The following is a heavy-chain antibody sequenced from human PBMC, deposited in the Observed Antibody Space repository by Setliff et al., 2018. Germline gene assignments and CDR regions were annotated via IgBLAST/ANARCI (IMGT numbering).Heavy chain of an antibody. CDR2: ISTYNGKT. V-gene: IGHV1-18*01. J-gene: IGHJ6*03. CDR1: GYTFSSYA. CDR3: AKAPEAGSYYYYYMDV. Sequence: VKVSCKASGYTFSSYAMNWVRQAPGQGLEWMGWISTYNGKTNYAQKFQGRVTMTTDTSTSTAYMELRSLRSEDTAVYYCAKAPEAGSYYYYYMDVWGKGTTVTVSS.